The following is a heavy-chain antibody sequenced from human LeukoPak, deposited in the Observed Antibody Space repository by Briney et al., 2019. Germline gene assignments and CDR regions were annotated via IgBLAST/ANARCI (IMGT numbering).Heavy chain of an antibody. CDR3: ARRAGQSLNGSYGTAFDI. Sequence: SETLSLTCTVSGGSISSSSYYWGWIRQPPGKGLEWIGSIFYSGSTYYNPSLKSRVTISVDTSKNEFSLKLSSVTAADTAVYYCARRAGQSLNGSYGTAFDIWGQGTMVTVSS. D-gene: IGHD1-26*01. J-gene: IGHJ3*02. V-gene: IGHV4-39*01. CDR2: IFYSGST. CDR1: GGSISSSSYY.